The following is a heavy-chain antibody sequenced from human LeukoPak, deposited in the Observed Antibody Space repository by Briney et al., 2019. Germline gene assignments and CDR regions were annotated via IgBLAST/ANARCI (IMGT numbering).Heavy chain of an antibody. V-gene: IGHV3-11*01. J-gene: IGHJ6*02. CDR2: ISSSGSTI. CDR1: GFTFSDYY. D-gene: IGHD6-6*01. CDR3: ARSRRVYSSSSAYFYGIDV. Sequence: GGSLRLSCAASGFTFSDYYMSWIRQAPGKGLEWVSYISSSGSTIYYADSVKGRFTISRDNAKNSLYLQMNSLRAEDTAVYYCARSRRVYSSSSAYFYGIDVWGQGTTVTVSS.